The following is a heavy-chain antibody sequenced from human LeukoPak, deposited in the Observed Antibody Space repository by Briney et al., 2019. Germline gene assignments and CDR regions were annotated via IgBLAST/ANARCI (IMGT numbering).Heavy chain of an antibody. CDR2: ISAYNGNT. Sequence: GASVKVSCKASGYTFTSYGISWVRQAPGQGLEWMGWISAYNGNTNYAQKLQGRVTMTTDTSTSTAYMELRSLRSDDTAVYYCARVPSRGIFGVVILPHFDYWGQGTLVTVSS. CDR1: GYTFTSYG. CDR3: ARVPSRGIFGVVILPHFDY. J-gene: IGHJ4*02. V-gene: IGHV1-18*01. D-gene: IGHD3-3*01.